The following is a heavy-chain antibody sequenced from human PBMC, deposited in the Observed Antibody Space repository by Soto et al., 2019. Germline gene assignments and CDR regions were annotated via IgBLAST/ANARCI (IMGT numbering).Heavy chain of an antibody. CDR2: IRSKAYGGTT. CDR1: GFTFGDYA. V-gene: IGHV3-49*03. D-gene: IGHD3-3*01. CDR3: TRDGYYDFWHRTDY. J-gene: IGHJ4*02. Sequence: GGSLRLSCTASGFTFGDYAMSWFRQAPGKGLEWVGFIRSKAYGGTTEYAASVKGRFTISRDDSKSIAYLQMNSLKTEDTAVYYCTRDGYYDFWHRTDYWGQGTLVTVSS.